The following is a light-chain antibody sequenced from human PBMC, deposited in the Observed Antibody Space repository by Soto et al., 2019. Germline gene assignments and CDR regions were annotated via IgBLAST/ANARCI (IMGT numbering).Light chain of an antibody. Sequence: DIQLTQSPSFLSASVGDRVTITCRASQGISSYLAWYQQKPGKAPKLLIYAASTLQSGVPSRFSGSGSGTEFTLTISSLQPEDFATYYCQQLNSYPSFGPGTKVDN. CDR2: AAS. J-gene: IGKJ3*01. V-gene: IGKV1-9*01. CDR3: QQLNSYPS. CDR1: QGISSY.